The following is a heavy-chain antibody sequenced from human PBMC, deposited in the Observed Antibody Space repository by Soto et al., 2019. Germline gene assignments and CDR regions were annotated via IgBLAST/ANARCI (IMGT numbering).Heavy chain of an antibody. CDR1: GFSLSSHQ. CDR3: ARGHYGLDV. V-gene: IGHV3-11*01. CDR2: IDTISKIM. J-gene: IGHJ6*02. Sequence: PGGSLRLSCVASGFSLSSHQMSWIRQASGKGLEWVSYIDTISKIMWHADSVKGRFTISRDNGKNSLYLEMNSLRVEDTAVYFCARGHYGLDVWGQGTTVTVSS.